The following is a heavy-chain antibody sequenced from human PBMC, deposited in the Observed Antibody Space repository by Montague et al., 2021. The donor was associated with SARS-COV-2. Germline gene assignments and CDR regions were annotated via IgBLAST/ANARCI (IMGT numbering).Heavy chain of an antibody. V-gene: IGHV4-39*01. CDR1: GDSMNSNSDD. J-gene: IGHJ5*02. Sequence: SETLSLTCTVSGDSMNSNSDDWGWIRQPPGKGLEWIGTMYDSGSNYYNPTLKSRASIFVDTSSNQFFLKLNSVTAADTAVYYCVRRSRLHLGELTSIDPWGQGTLVTVSS. CDR3: VRRSRLHLGELTSIDP. D-gene: IGHD3-16*02. CDR2: MYDSGSN.